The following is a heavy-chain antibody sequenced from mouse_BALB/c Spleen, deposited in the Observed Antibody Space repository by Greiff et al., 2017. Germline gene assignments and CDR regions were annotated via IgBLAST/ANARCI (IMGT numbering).Heavy chain of an antibody. CDR2: INPSTGYT. CDR3: ARPLYDGYPFAY. CDR1: GYTFTSYW. J-gene: IGHJ3*01. Sequence: VQLQQSGAELAKPGASVKMSCKASGYTFTSYWMHWVKQSPGQGLEWIGYINPSTGYTEYNQKFKDKATLTADKSSSTAYMQLSSLTSEDSAVYYCARPLYDGYPFAYWGQGTLVTVSA. V-gene: IGHV1-7*01. D-gene: IGHD2-3*01.